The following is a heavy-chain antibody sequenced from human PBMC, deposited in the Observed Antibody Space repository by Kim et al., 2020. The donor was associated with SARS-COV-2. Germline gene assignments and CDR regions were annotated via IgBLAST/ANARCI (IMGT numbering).Heavy chain of an antibody. Sequence: SETLSLTCTVSGGSISSSSYYWGWIRQPPEKGLEWIGSIYYSGSTYYNPSLKSRVTISVDTSKNQFSLKLSAVTAADTAVYYCATPTYYYDSYYYYGMDVWGQGTTVTVSS. CDR2: IYYSGST. CDR1: GGSISSSSYY. D-gene: IGHD3-10*01. V-gene: IGHV4-39*01. CDR3: ATPTYYYDSYYYYGMDV. J-gene: IGHJ6*02.